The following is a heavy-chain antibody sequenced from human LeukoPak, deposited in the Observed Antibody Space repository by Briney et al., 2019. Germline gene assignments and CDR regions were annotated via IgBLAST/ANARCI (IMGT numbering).Heavy chain of an antibody. D-gene: IGHD3-10*01. J-gene: IGHJ4*02. CDR3: ASGYGSGGYDPYFDY. CDR2: IKHSGST. Sequence: PSETLSLTCAVYGGSFSGYYWSWIRQAPGKGLEWIGEIKHSGSTNYNPSLKSRVTISVDTSKNQFSLKLSSVTAADTAVYYCASGYGSGGYDPYFDYWGQGTLVTVSS. CDR1: GGSFSGYY. V-gene: IGHV4-34*01.